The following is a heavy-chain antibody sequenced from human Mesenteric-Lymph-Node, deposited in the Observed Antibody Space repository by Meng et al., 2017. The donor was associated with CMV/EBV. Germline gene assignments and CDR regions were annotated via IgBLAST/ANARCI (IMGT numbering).Heavy chain of an antibody. Sequence: GGSLRLSCTTSGFTFGDYAMNWVRQAPGKGLEWVSIIGADSGGIQYGDSVKGRFTISRDNSRNTLYLQMDSLRVEDTAIYFCAKGGQEIPLTRRFDYWGQGTLVTVSS. CDR2: IGADSGGI. D-gene: IGHD2-15*01. CDR3: AKGGQEIPLTRRFDY. V-gene: IGHV3-23*01. J-gene: IGHJ4*02. CDR1: GFTFGDYA.